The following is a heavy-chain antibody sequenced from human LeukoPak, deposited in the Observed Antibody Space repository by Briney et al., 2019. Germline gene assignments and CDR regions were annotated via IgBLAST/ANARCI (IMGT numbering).Heavy chain of an antibody. Sequence: GGSLRFSCAASGFTFSSYGMHWVRQAPGKGLEWVAFIRYDGSNKYYADSVKGRFTISRDNSKNTLYLQMNSLRAEDTAVYYCAKDSPYYYDSSGYLALDYWGQGTLVTVSS. CDR1: GFTFSSYG. J-gene: IGHJ4*02. CDR2: IRYDGSNK. V-gene: IGHV3-30*02. D-gene: IGHD3-22*01. CDR3: AKDSPYYYDSSGYLALDY.